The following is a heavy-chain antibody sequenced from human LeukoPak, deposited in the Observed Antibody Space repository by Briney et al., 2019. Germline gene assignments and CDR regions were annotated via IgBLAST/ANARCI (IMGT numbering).Heavy chain of an antibody. V-gene: IGHV3-23*01. D-gene: IGHD1-1*01. CDR3: AKARYRFDP. Sequence: ASVKVSCKASGYTFTSYGISWVRQAPGKGLEWVSAISGSGGSTYYADSVKGRFTISRDNSKNTLYLQMNSLRAEDTAVYYCAKARYRFDPWGQGTLVTVSS. CDR2: ISGSGGST. CDR1: GYTFTSYG. J-gene: IGHJ5*02.